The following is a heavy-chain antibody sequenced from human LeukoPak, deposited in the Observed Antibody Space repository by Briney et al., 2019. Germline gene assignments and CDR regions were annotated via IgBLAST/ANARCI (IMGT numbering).Heavy chain of an antibody. CDR1: GVTFSSYW. CDR3: ARGRGVDY. CDR2: IKQDGSEK. V-gene: IGHV3-7*01. D-gene: IGHD1-26*01. J-gene: IGHJ4*02. Sequence: GGSLRLSCAASGVTFSSYWMSWVRQAPGNGLEWVANIKQDGSEKYYVDSVKGRFTISRDNAKNSLYLQMNSLRAEDTAVYYCARGRGVDYWGQGTLVTVSS.